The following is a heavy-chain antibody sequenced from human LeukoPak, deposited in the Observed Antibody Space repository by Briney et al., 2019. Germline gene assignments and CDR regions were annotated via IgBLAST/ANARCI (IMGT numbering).Heavy chain of an antibody. CDR3: ERSMGSMDYFDY. D-gene: IGHD1-26*01. CDR2: MIPIFDTA. J-gene: IGHJ4*02. CDR1: VGTFISYA. V-gene: IGHV1-69*05. Sequence: SLKVCCKPSVGTFISYAMSWVRQAPGQRLEWMEGMIPIFDTANYAQKLQGRVTINTDEYTSTAYMEVSSQRSEDTAVYFCERSMGSMDYFDYWGQGTLVTVSS.